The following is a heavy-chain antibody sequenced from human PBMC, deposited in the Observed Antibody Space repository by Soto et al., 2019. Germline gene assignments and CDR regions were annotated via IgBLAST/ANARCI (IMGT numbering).Heavy chain of an antibody. J-gene: IGHJ6*02. CDR2: IWYDGSNK. CDR3: ARDGVGVKDCSSTSCYFAYYYYYGMDV. V-gene: IGHV3-33*01. CDR1: GFTFSSYG. D-gene: IGHD2-2*01. Sequence: GGSLRLSCAASGFTFSSYGMHWVRQAPGKGLEWVAVIWYDGSNKYYADSVKGRFTISRDNSKNTLYLQMNSLRAEDTAVYYCARDGVGVKDCSSTSCYFAYYYYYGMDVWGQGTTVTVSS.